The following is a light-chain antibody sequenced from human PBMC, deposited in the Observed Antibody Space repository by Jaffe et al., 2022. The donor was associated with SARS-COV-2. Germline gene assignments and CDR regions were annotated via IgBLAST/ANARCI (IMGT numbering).Light chain of an antibody. V-gene: IGKV1-33*01. J-gene: IGKJ4*01. Sequence: DIQMTQSPSSLSASVGDRVTITCQASQDITNYLNWYQQKPGKAPKLLIYDASKLETGVPSRFSGSGSGTDFTFTISSLQPEDIATYYCQQYDNVPVTFGGGTKVES. CDR2: DAS. CDR3: QQYDNVPVT. CDR1: QDITNY.